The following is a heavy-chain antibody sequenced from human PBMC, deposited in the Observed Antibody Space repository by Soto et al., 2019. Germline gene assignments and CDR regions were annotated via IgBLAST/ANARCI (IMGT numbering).Heavy chain of an antibody. CDR3: AKDLGYSSSSDFLGTDY. CDR2: ISYDGSNK. CDR1: GFTFSSYG. Sequence: HPGGSLRLSCAASGFTFSSYGMHWVRQAPGKGLEWVAVISYDGSNKYYADSVKGRFTISRDNSKNTLYLQMNSLRAEDTAVYYCAKDLGYSSSSDFLGTDYWGQGALVTVSS. J-gene: IGHJ4*02. D-gene: IGHD6-6*01. V-gene: IGHV3-30*18.